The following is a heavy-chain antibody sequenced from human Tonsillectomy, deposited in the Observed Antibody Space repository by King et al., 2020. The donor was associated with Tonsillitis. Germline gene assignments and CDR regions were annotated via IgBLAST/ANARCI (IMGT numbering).Heavy chain of an antibody. V-gene: IGHV3-30-3*01. D-gene: IGHD4/OR15-4a*01. Sequence: QLVQSGGGVVQPGRSLRLSCAASGFTFSNYAMHWVRQAPGKGLEWVAVVSYDGGNENYADSVKGRFTISRDNSKNTLYLQMNSLRGEDTAVYYCARIHGADPYYNYYGMDDWGQGTTVTVSS. CDR2: VSYDGGNE. J-gene: IGHJ6*02. CDR3: ARIHGADPYYNYYGMDD. CDR1: GFTFSNYA.